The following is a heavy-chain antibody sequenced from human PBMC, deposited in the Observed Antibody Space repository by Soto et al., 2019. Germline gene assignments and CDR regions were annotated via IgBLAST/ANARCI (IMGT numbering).Heavy chain of an antibody. J-gene: IGHJ6*02. Sequence: GGSLRLSCAASGFTVSSNYMSWVRQAPGKGLEWVSVIYSGGSTYYADAVKGRFTISRDNSKNTLYLQMNSLRAEDTAVYYCARDSGSYQDYYYYGMDVWGQGTTVTVSS. V-gene: IGHV3-53*01. CDR2: IYSGGST. D-gene: IGHD1-26*01. CDR1: GFTVSSNY. CDR3: ARDSGSYQDYYYYGMDV.